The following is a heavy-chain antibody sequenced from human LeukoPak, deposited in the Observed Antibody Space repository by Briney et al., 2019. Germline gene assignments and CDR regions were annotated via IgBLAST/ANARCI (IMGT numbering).Heavy chain of an antibody. CDR2: ISAYNGNT. V-gene: IGHV1-18*01. J-gene: IGHJ4*02. CDR3: ARDPTRFLEWLLWSPLDY. D-gene: IGHD3-3*01. Sequence: GASVKVSCKASGYTFTSYSISWVRQAPGQGLEWMGWISAYNGNTNYAQKLQGRVTMTTDTSTSTAYMELRSLRSDDTAVYYCARDPTRFLEWLLWSPLDYWGQGTLVTVSS. CDR1: GYTFTSYS.